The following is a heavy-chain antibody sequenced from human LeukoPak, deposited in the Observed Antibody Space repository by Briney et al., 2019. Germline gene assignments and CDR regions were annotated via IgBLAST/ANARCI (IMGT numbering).Heavy chain of an antibody. V-gene: IGHV3-30*04. CDR1: GFTFSSYA. Sequence: HSGGSLRLSCAASGFTFSSYAMHWVRQAPGKGLEWVAVISYDGSNKYYADSVKGRFTNSRDNSKNTLYLQMNSLRAEDTAVYYCARERDDGYNLWGQGTLVTVSS. J-gene: IGHJ5*02. CDR3: ARERDDGYNL. D-gene: IGHD5-24*01. CDR2: ISYDGSNK.